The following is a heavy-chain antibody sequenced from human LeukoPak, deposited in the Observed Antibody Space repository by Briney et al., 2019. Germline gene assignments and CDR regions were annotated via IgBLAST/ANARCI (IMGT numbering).Heavy chain of an antibody. D-gene: IGHD3-9*01. CDR1: GFTFSSYS. CDR2: ISSSSRYI. CDR3: ARGGSDILTQHDY. V-gene: IGHV3-21*01. Sequence: GGSLRLSCAASGFTFSSYSMNWVRQAPGKGLEWVSSISSSSRYIYYADSVKGRFTISRDNAKNSLYLQMNSLRTEDTAVYYCARGGSDILTQHDYWGQGTLVTVSS. J-gene: IGHJ4*02.